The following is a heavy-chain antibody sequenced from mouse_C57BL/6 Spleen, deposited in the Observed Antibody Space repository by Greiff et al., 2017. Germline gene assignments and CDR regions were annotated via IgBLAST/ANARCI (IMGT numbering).Heavy chain of an antibody. J-gene: IGHJ4*01. D-gene: IGHD2-1*01. CDR2: IWRGGST. CDR3: AKGDYGNYDYAMDY. Sequence: QVQLKQSGPGLVQPSQSLSITCTVSGFSLTSYGVHWVRQSPGKGLEWLGVIWRGGSTDYNAAFMSRLSITKDNSKSQVFFKMNSLQADDTAIYXCAKGDYGNYDYAMDYWGQGTSVTVSS. V-gene: IGHV2-5*01. CDR1: GFSLTSYG.